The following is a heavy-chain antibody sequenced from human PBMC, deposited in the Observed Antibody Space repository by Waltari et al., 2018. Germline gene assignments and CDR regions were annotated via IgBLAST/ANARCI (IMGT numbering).Heavy chain of an antibody. CDR1: GGSISSSSYY. D-gene: IGHD1-26*01. J-gene: IGHJ4*02. V-gene: IGHV4-39*01. CDR3: ARGLPGSYFDY. Sequence: QLQLQESGPGLVKPSETLSLTCTVSGGSISSSSYYWGWIRPPPGKGLEWIGSIYYSGSTYYNPSLKSRVTISVDTSKNQFSLKLSSVTAADTAVYYCARGLPGSYFDYWGQGTLVTVSS. CDR2: IYYSGST.